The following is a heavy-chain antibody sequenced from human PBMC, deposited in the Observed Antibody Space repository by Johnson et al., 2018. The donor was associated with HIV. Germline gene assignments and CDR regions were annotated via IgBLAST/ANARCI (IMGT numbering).Heavy chain of an antibody. D-gene: IGHD4-23*01. CDR2: VSSDGSNK. Sequence: QVQLVESGGGVVQPGKSLRLSCVATGFTVRTYAMDWVRQAPGKGLEWVAVVSSDGSNKNYADSVKGRFTIPRDNSKNTGYLQMNSLRAEDTAVYYCATSSTVVTPHDIWGQGTMVTVSS. V-gene: IGHV3-30*03. CDR1: GFTVRTYA. J-gene: IGHJ3*02. CDR3: ATSSTVVTPHDI.